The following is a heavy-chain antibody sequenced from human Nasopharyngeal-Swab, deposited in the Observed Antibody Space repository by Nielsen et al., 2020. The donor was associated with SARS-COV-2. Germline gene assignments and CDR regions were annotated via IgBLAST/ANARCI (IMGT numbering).Heavy chain of an antibody. Sequence: GESLKISCAASGFTFSSYGMHWVRQAPGKGLEWVAVISYDGSNKYYADSVKGRFTISRDNSKNTLYLQMNSLRAEDTAVYYCAKSNDILTGYSFDYWGQGTLVTVSS. V-gene: IGHV3-30*18. D-gene: IGHD3-9*01. CDR3: AKSNDILTGYSFDY. CDR1: GFTFSSYG. CDR2: ISYDGSNK. J-gene: IGHJ4*02.